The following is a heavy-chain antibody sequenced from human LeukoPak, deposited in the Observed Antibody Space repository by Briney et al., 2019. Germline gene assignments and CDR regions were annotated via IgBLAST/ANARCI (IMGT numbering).Heavy chain of an antibody. CDR1: GFTFSSYG. CDR2: ISYDGSNK. V-gene: IGHV3-30*03. Sequence: PGGSLRLSCAASGFTFSSYGMHWVRQAPGKGLEWVAVISYDGSNKYYADSVKGRFTISRDNSKNTLYLQMNSLRAEDTAVYYCARHSDYWGQGTLVTVSS. CDR3: ARHSDY. J-gene: IGHJ4*02. D-gene: IGHD2-15*01.